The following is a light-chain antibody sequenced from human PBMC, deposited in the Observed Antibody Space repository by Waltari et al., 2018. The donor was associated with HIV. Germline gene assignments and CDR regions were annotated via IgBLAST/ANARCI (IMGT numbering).Light chain of an antibody. J-gene: IGKJ1*01. CDR2: GAS. CDR1: QGVSNF. V-gene: IGKV1-8*01. Sequence: AFRMTQSPSSFSASTGDRVTITCRASQGVSNFLAWYQQRPGKAPHLLIYGASTLQPGVPSRFSGSGSGTNFTLTINCLQSEDFATYFGQQYYSHPTFGQGTKVEIK. CDR3: QQYYSHPT.